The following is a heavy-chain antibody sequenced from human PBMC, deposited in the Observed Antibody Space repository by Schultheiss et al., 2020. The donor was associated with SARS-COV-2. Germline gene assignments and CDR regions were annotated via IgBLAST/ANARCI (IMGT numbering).Heavy chain of an antibody. Sequence: GGSLRLSCAASGFTFSSYAMHWVRQAPGKGLEWVAVISYDGSNKYYADSVKGRFTVSRDNAKNTLYLQMHSLGVEDTAVYYCASLTRGYSGHAPTWGQGTLVTVSS. J-gene: IGHJ5*02. D-gene: IGHD5-12*01. CDR1: GFTFSSYA. V-gene: IGHV3-30*07. CDR3: ASLTRGYSGHAPT. CDR2: ISYDGSNK.